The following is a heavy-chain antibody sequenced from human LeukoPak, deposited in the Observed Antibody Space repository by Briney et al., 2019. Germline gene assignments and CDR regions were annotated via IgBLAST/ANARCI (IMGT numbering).Heavy chain of an antibody. CDR1: GGSISSSSYY. CDR3: ARDYRLTQIQY. J-gene: IGHJ1*01. Sequence: SETLSLTCTVSGGSISSSSYYWAWIRQPPGTGLEWIGSIYYTGSTYYNPSLKSRVTISVDTSKNQFSLRLSSVTAADTAVYYCARDYRLTQIQYWGQGTLVTVSS. CDR2: IYYTGST. D-gene: IGHD1-26*01. V-gene: IGHV4-39*07.